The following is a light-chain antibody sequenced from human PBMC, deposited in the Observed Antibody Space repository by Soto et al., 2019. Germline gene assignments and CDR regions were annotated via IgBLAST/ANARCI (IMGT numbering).Light chain of an antibody. V-gene: IGLV2-23*01. CDR1: SSDVGSYNL. Sequence: QSALTQPASVSGSPGQSITISCTGTSSDVGSYNLVSWYQQHPGKAPKLMIYEDIERPSGVSNRFSGSKSGNTASLTISGLQTEDEADYYCCSYAGGTTGVFGGGTKLTVL. J-gene: IGLJ3*02. CDR2: EDI. CDR3: CSYAGGTTGV.